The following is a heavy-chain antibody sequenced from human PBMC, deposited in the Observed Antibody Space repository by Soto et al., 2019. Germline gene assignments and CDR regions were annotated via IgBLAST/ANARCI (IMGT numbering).Heavy chain of an antibody. CDR2: ISDRGDTT. D-gene: IGHD1-1*01. V-gene: IGHV3-23*01. Sequence: EVQLLESGGGLVQPGGSLRLSCAASGFTISSYAMYWVRQAPGKGLEWVSAISDRGDTTHYADSVKGRFTIPRDTSKNTLYLQLNTLRADDTAVYYCAKDKPGTTSFDYWGQGTLVTVSS. CDR3: AKDKPGTTSFDY. CDR1: GFTISSYA. J-gene: IGHJ4*02.